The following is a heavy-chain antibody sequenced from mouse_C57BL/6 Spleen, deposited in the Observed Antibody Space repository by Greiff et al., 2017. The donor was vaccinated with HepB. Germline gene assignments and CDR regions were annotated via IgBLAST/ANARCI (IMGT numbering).Heavy chain of an antibody. CDR3: AREGYYNY. D-gene: IGHD2-3*01. CDR2: IDPSDSYT. J-gene: IGHJ3*01. CDR1: GYTFTSYW. Sequence: QVQLQQPGAELVRPGTSVKLSCKASGYTFTSYWMHWVKQRPGQGLEWIGVIDPSDSYTNYNQKFKGKATLTVDTSSSTAYMQLSSLTSEDSAVYYCAREGYYNYWGQGTLVTVSA. V-gene: IGHV1-59*01.